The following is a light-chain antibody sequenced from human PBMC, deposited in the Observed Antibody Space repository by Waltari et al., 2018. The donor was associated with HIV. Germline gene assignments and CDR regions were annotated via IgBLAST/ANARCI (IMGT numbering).Light chain of an antibody. V-gene: IGKV2-30*01. J-gene: IGKJ4*01. CDR2: KVS. CDR3: MQGTHFLS. Sequence: DVVMTQTPVSLLVTLGQSVSVSCKSSQSLESTDGNTYLNWFPLMPGHPPRRLIYKVSNRDSGVPDRFGGSGSGTTFTLNITAVEAADVGIYFCMQGTHFLSFGGGTKVE. CDR1: QSLESTDGNTY.